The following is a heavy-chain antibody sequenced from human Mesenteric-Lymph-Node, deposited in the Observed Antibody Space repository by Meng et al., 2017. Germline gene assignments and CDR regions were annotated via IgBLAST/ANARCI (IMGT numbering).Heavy chain of an antibody. CDR1: GFTFSSYA. CDR2: LSYDESRQ. V-gene: IGHV3-30*07. Sequence: GESLKISCAASGFTFSSYAMHWVRQAPGKGLEWVAVLSYDESRQHYADSVRGRFTISRDNSKNTLYLQMNSLRAEDTAVYYCARERSSGYSKYYYYGMDVWGQGTTVTVSS. CDR3: ARERSSGYSKYYYYGMDV. D-gene: IGHD3-22*01. J-gene: IGHJ6*02.